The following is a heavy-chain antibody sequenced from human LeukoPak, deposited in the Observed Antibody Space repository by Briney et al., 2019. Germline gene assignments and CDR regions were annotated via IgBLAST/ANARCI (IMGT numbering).Heavy chain of an antibody. J-gene: IGHJ5*02. CDR3: ARGHASPHDFWSGERWFDP. CDR2: IIPIFGTA. D-gene: IGHD3-3*01. V-gene: IGHV1-69*05. Sequence: EASVKVSCKASGGTFSSYAISWVRQAPGQGLEWMGVIIPIFGTANYAQKFQGRVTITTDESTSTAYMELSSLRSEDTAVYYCARGHASPHDFWSGERWFDPWGQGTLVTVSS. CDR1: GGTFSSYA.